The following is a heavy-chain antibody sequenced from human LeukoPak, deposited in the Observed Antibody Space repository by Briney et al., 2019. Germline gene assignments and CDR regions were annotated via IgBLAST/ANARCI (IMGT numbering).Heavy chain of an antibody. Sequence: PSETLSLTCTVSGGSINNYYWSWIRQPAGKGLEWIGRIYTRGSTNYNPSLKSRVTMSVDTSKNQFSLKLSSVTAADTAVYYCARGRYCSADICSGRHSFDILGQGTMVSVSS. CDR2: IYTRGST. CDR1: GGSINNYY. J-gene: IGHJ3*02. D-gene: IGHD2-15*01. V-gene: IGHV4-4*07. CDR3: ARGRYCSADICSGRHSFDI.